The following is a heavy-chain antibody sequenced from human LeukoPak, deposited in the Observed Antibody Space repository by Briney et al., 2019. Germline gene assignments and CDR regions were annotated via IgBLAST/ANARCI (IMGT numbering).Heavy chain of an antibody. J-gene: IGHJ4*02. CDR1: GFTFSSYE. D-gene: IGHD3-22*01. CDR3: ARDPYYYDSSGYFDY. Sequence: GGSLRLSCAASGFTFSSYEMNWVRRAPGKGLEWVSSISTSSSYIYYADSVRGRFTISRDDAKNSLYLQMNSLRAEDTAVYYCARDPYYYDSSGYFDYWGQGTLVTVSS. V-gene: IGHV3-21*01. CDR2: ISTSSSYI.